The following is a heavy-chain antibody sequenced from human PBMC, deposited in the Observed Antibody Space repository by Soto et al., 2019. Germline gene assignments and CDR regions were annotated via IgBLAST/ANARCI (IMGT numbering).Heavy chain of an antibody. J-gene: IGHJ4*02. CDR3: ARVYYDILTGYYPIDY. CDR1: GYTFTSYG. V-gene: IGHV1-18*01. CDR2: ISAYNGNT. Sequence: ASVKVSCKASGYTFTSYGIGWVRQAPGQGLEWMGWISAYNGNTNYAQKLQGRVTMTTDTSTSTAYMELRSLRSDDTAVYYCARVYYDILTGYYPIDYWGQGTLVTVSS. D-gene: IGHD3-9*01.